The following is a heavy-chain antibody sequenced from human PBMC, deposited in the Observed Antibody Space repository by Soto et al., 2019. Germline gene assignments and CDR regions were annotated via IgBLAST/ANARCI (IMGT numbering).Heavy chain of an antibody. Sequence: GGSLRLSCAASGFTFSSYAMHWVRQAPGKGLEWVALISYDGSNKDYADSVKGRFTISRDNSRNTLFLQMNSLRAEDTAVYYCARDYYKYYDSSGYYRSPAYWGQGTLVTVSS. J-gene: IGHJ4*02. V-gene: IGHV3-30-3*01. D-gene: IGHD3-22*01. CDR3: ARDYYKYYDSSGYYRSPAY. CDR2: ISYDGSNK. CDR1: GFTFSSYA.